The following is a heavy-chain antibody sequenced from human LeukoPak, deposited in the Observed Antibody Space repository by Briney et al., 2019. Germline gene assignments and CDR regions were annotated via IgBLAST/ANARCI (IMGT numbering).Heavy chain of an antibody. CDR1: SGSISSYY. Sequence: ASETLSLTCTVSSGSISSYYWSWIRQPAGKGLEWIGRIYTSGSTNYNPSLKSRVTMSVDTSKNQFSLKLSSVTAADTAVYYRAREIVVVPAAMSLYYYYYYMDVWGKGTTVTISS. D-gene: IGHD2-2*01. CDR3: AREIVVVPAAMSLYYYYYYMDV. CDR2: IYTSGST. J-gene: IGHJ6*03. V-gene: IGHV4-4*07.